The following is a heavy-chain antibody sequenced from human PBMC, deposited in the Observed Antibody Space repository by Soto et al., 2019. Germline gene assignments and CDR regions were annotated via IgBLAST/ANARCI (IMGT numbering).Heavy chain of an antibody. J-gene: IGHJ5*02. D-gene: IGHD3-10*01. Sequence: GGSLRLSCAASGFTFSSYWMSWVRQAPGKGLEWVANIKQDGSEKYYVDSVKGRFTISRDNAKKSLYLQMNSLRAEDTAVYYCARAGSNWERTDWFDPWGQGTLVTVSS. CDR3: ARAGSNWERTDWFDP. CDR1: GFTFSSYW. CDR2: IKQDGSEK. V-gene: IGHV3-7*01.